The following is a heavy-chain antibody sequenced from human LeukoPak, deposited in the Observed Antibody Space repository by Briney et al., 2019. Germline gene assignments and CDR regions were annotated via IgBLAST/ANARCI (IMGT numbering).Heavy chain of an antibody. CDR3: TTLHYYGMVV. CDR1: GLTFSDYY. V-gene: IGHV3-11*01. CDR2: ISGSGSTI. Sequence: GGSLRLSCAASGLTFSDYYMSWIRQAPGKGLEWVSYISGSGSTIYYADSVKGRFTNSRDNAKNSLYLQMDSLSAEDTAVYYCTTLHYYGMVVWGPGTTVTVS. J-gene: IGHJ6*02.